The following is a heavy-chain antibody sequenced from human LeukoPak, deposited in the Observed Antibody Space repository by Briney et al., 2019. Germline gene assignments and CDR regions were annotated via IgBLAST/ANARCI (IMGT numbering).Heavy chain of an antibody. CDR2: INPSGGST. J-gene: IGHJ4*02. V-gene: IGHV1-46*01. D-gene: IGHD6-13*01. CDR3: ARDRTASWYGGEDY. CDR1: GYTFISYY. Sequence: ASVKVSCKASGYTFISYYMHWVRQAPGQGLEWMGIINPSGGSTSYAQKFQGRVTMTRDTSISTTYMELSRLASDDTAIYYCARDRTASWYGGEDYWGQGTLVTVSS.